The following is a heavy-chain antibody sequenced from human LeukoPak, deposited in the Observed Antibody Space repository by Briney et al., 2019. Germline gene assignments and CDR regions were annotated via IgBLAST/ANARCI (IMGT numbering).Heavy chain of an antibody. V-gene: IGHV3-48*03. J-gene: IGHJ4*02. CDR3: AREAYDSSLY. D-gene: IGHD3-22*01. CDR1: GFTFSSYE. Sequence: GGSLRLSCAASGFTFSSYEMNWVRQAPGKGLEWVSHITGSGSTIYYADSVKGRFTISRENAKNSLYLQMNSLRAEDTAVYYCAREAYDSSLYWGQGTLVTVSS. CDR2: ITGSGSTI.